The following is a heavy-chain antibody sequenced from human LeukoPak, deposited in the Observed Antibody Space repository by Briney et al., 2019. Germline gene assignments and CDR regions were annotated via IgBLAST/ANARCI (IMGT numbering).Heavy chain of an antibody. CDR2: IYYSGST. J-gene: IGHJ4*02. CDR1: GGSISSSSYY. D-gene: IGHD6-6*01. V-gene: IGHV4-39*01. Sequence: SQTLSLTCTVSGGSISSSSYYWGWIRQPPGKGLEWIGSIYYSGSTYYNPSLKSRVTISVDTSKNQFSLKLSSVTAADTAVYYCATYSSSSAFDYWGQGTLVTVSS. CDR3: ATYSSSSAFDY.